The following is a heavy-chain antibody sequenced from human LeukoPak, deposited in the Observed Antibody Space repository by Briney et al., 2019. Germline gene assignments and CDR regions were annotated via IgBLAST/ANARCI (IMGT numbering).Heavy chain of an antibody. J-gene: IGHJ4*02. CDR3: ATGGRYDLDYFNY. Sequence: GGSLRLSCAASGFTFSSYAMSWVRQAPGKGLEWVSGIIGSGGKTYYADSVKGRFTISRDNSENTLYLQVNSLRAEDTAVYYCATGGRYDLDYFNYWGQGALVTVSS. V-gene: IGHV3-23*01. CDR2: IIGSGGKT. CDR1: GFTFSSYA. D-gene: IGHD3-3*01.